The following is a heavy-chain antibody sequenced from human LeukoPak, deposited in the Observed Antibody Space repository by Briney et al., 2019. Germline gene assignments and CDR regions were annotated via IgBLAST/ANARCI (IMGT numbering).Heavy chain of an antibody. V-gene: IGHV1-18*01. Sequence: ASVKVSCKASGYTFTSYGISWVRQAPGQGLEWMGWISAYNGNTNYAQKLQGRVTMTTDTSTSTAYMELRSLRPDDTAVYYCARVGSYRRLHDAFDIWGQGTMVTVSS. J-gene: IGHJ3*02. CDR2: ISAYNGNT. CDR1: GYTFTSYG. D-gene: IGHD1-26*01. CDR3: ARVGSYRRLHDAFDI.